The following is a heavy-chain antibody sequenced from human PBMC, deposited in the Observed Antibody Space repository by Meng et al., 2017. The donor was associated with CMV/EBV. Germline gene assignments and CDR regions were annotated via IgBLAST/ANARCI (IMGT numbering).Heavy chain of an antibody. V-gene: IGHV1-2*02. CDR1: GYTFTGYY. D-gene: IGHD6-13*01. CDR2: INPNSGGT. Sequence: ASVKVSCKASGYTFTGYYMHWVRQAPGQGLGWMGWINPNSGGTNYAQKFQGRVTMTRDTSISTAYMELSRLRSDDTAVYYCASYTFPGQNSSSWYFYYYGMDVWGQGTTVTVSS. CDR3: ASYTFPGQNSSSWYFYYYGMDV. J-gene: IGHJ6*02.